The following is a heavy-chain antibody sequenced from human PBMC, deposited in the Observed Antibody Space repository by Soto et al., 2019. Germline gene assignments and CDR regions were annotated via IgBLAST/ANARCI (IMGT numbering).Heavy chain of an antibody. CDR3: ASSRSTTVTTPYYYYSVMDV. V-gene: IGHV4-34*01. Sequence: SHTRSLTCAVYGGYFSGFYWSWVSQPPGKGLEWIGEINHSGSTNYNPSLKSRVTISVDTSKNQFSPKLSSVTAADTAVYYCASSRSTTVTTPYYYYSVMDVWGQGTTVTVSS. CDR1: GGYFSGFY. D-gene: IGHD4-17*01. J-gene: IGHJ6*02. CDR2: INHSGST.